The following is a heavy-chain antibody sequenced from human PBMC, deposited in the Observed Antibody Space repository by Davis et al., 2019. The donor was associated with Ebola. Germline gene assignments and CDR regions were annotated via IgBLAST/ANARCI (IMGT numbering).Heavy chain of an antibody. CDR1: GYTFNIYG. Sequence: ASVKVSCKASGYTFNIYGISWVRQAPGQGLEWLGWITAHNGNRKYAQKFQGRVTMTRNTSISTAYMELSSLRSEDTAVYYCATWTVEGLLGYYYYGMDVWGQGTTVTVSS. V-gene: IGHV1-18*04. CDR3: ATWTVEGLLGYYYYGMDV. D-gene: IGHD3-22*01. J-gene: IGHJ6*02. CDR2: ITAHNGNR.